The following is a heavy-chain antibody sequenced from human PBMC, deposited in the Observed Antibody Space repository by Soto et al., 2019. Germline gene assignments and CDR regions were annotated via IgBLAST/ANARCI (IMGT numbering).Heavy chain of an antibody. D-gene: IGHD1-20*01. CDR3: AKDAAITGTPREGMDV. J-gene: IGHJ6*02. CDR2: ISWNSGSI. Sequence: PGGSLRLSCAASGFTFDDYAMHWVRQAPGKGLEWVSGISWNSGSIGYADSVKGRFTISRDNAKNSLYLQMNSLRAEDTALYYCAKDAAITGTPREGMDVWGQGTTVTVSS. CDR1: GFTFDDYA. V-gene: IGHV3-9*01.